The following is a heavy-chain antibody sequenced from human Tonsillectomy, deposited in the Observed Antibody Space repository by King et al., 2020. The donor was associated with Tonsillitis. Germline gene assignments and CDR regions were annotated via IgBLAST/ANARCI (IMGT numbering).Heavy chain of an antibody. CDR2: IYPGDSDT. V-gene: IGHV5-51*01. CDR3: ASTTIMGATGGAFDL. J-gene: IGHJ3*01. Sequence: VQLVQSGAEVKKPGESLKISCKGSGYIFSSQWIGWVRQMPGKGLECMGIIYPGDSDTKYSPSSQGQVSISAEKSIRTAYLHWSSLKASDTTMYYCASTTIMGATGGAFDLWDQGTMVTVSS. D-gene: IGHD1-26*01. CDR1: GYIFSSQW.